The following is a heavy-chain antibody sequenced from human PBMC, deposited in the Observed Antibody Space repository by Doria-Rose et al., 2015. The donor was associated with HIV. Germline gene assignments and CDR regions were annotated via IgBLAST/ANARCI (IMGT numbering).Heavy chain of an antibody. Sequence: VTLKESGPVLVKPTETPTLTCTVSGVSLSSPGMGVSWIRQPPGKALEWLANIFSDDERSYKTSLKGRLTISRGTSKSQVVLTMTDMDPVDTATYYCARIKSSRWYHKYYFDFWGQGTLVIVS. V-gene: IGHV2-26*01. D-gene: IGHD6-13*01. J-gene: IGHJ4*02. CDR2: IFSDDER. CDR3: ARIKSSRWYHKYYFDF. CDR1: GVSLSSPGMG.